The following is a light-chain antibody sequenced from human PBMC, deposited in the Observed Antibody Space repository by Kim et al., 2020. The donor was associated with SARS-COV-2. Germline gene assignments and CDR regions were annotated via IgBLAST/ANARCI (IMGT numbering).Light chain of an antibody. V-gene: IGLV2-8*01. CDR3: SSYAGRNNLI. CDR1: SSDIGDYNF. Sequence: QSALTQPPSASGSPGQSVTISCTGTSSDIGDYNFVSWYQQHPGKAPKLMIYEVTKRPSGVPDRFSGSKSGNTASLTVSGLQAEDEADYYCSSYAGRNNLIFGGGNKLTVL. J-gene: IGLJ2*01. CDR2: EVT.